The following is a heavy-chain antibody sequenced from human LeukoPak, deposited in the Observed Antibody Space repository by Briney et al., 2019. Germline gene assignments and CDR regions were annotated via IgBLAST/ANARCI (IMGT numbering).Heavy chain of an antibody. CDR3: ARHGTSATGPDY. CDR2: IYPGDSDT. Sequence: GEPLNTSCQGPGSSFTSYSLGWLRQMPGKGLEWMGIIYPGDSDTRYSTSLEGQVSISADKSISTAYLQWSSLKASDTAMYYCARHGTSATGPDYWGQGTLVTVSS. CDR1: GSSFTSYS. D-gene: IGHD6-13*01. V-gene: IGHV5-51*01. J-gene: IGHJ4*02.